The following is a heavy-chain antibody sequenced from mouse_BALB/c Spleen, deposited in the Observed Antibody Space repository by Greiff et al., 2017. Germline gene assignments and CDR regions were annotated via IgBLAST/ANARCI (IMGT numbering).Heavy chain of an antibody. V-gene: IGHV2-2*02. CDR2: IWSGGST. J-gene: IGHJ3*01. D-gene: IGHD2-10*02. CDR1: GFSLTSYG. CDR3: ARRGPYGNFFAY. Sequence: QVQLKESGPGLVQPSQSLSITCTVSGFSLTSYGVHWVRQSPGKGLEWLGVIWSGGSTDYNAAFISRLSISKDNSKSQVFFKMNSLQANDTAIYYCARRGPYGNFFAYWGQGTLVTVSA.